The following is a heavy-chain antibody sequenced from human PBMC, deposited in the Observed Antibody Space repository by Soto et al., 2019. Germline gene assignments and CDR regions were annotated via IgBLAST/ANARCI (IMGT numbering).Heavy chain of an antibody. J-gene: IGHJ4*02. V-gene: IGHV3-11*06. D-gene: IGHD5-12*01. CDR1: GFSFSDYY. Sequence: LRLSCEASGFSFSDYYMSWIRQAPVKGLECVSYISSSSSYTNYADSVKGRFTISRDNAKNSLYLQMNSLRAEETAVYYCARVRRDKVNGGFDYWGQGTLVTVSS. CDR3: ARVRRDKVNGGFDY. CDR2: ISSSSSYT.